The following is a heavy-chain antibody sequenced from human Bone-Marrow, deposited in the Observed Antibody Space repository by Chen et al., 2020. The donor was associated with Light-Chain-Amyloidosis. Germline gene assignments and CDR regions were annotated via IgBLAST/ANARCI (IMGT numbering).Heavy chain of an antibody. CDR3: SAIVGAYDTSDF. V-gene: IGHV3-15*01. D-gene: IGHD1-26*01. CDR1: GFSFKTAW. J-gene: IGHJ3*01. Sequence: EVQLVESGGGLVESGGSLRLSCAASGFSFKTAWMSWVRQAPGKGLEWVGRIKSKVHGGTTDYAAPVKGRLSISRDDSRNTLYLQINSLKAEDAATYFCSAIVGAYDTSDFWGQGTTVTVSS. CDR2: IKSKVHGGTT.